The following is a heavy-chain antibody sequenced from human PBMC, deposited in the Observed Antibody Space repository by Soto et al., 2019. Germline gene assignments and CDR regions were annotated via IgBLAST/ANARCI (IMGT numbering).Heavy chain of an antibody. CDR2: IKTKPNNYAT. CDR1: GFTFSDSA. D-gene: IGHD2-15*01. J-gene: IGHJ5*02. V-gene: IGHV3-73*01. CDR3: TRSPDADCGVSSWRNWFDP. Sequence: EVQLVESGGGLVQPGGSLKLSCAASGFTFSDSALHWVRQASGKGLEWVGRIKTKPNNYATAYGASVQGRFTISRDDSKSTAYLQMNSLKTEDTALYFCTRSPDADCGVSSWRNWFDPWGQGILVTVSS.